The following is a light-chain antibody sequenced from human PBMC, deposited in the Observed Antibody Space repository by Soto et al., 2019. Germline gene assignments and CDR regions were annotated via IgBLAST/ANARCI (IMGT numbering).Light chain of an antibody. CDR3: QQFSSFPQT. V-gene: IGKV1-12*01. CDR2: GAT. CDR1: QDIRYY. Sequence: DIRMTQSPSSVSASVGDRVTIICRASQDIRYYLARYQQKPGQAPKLLIYGATNLQSGVPSRFSGGGSGTDFTLTITSLQPEDFATYYCQQFSSFPQTFGQGTTVEI. J-gene: IGKJ1*01.